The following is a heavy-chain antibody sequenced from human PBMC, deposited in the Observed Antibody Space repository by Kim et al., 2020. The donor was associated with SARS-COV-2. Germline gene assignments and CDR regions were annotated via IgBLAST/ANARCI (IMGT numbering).Heavy chain of an antibody. V-gene: IGHV1-3*01. CDR3: ATDKTPLAYCGGDCKTPLDS. CDR1: GYTFTSYA. CDR2: INAGNGNT. Sequence: ASVKVSCKASGYTFTSYAMHWVRQAPGQRLEWMGWINAGNGNTKYSQKFQGRVTITRDTSASTAYMELSSLRSEDTAVYYCATDKTPLAYCGGDCKTPLDSSGQGTLVTVSS. J-gene: IGHJ4*02. D-gene: IGHD2-21*01.